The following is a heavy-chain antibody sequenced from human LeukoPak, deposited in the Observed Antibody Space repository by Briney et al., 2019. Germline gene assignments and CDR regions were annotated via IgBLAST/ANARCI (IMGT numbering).Heavy chain of an antibody. J-gene: IGHJ5*02. CDR1: GFTFSRYA. V-gene: IGHV3-23*01. D-gene: IGHD4-23*01. CDR2: LSAVGLSA. Sequence: PGGSLRLACRVSGFTFSRYAMSWVRQAPGKGLEWVSTLSAVGLSAYYADSVKGRFTISRDNSNNTLYLQMSSLRVNDTALYYCARTYGGNSFWFDPWGQGTLVTVSS. CDR3: ARTYGGNSFWFDP.